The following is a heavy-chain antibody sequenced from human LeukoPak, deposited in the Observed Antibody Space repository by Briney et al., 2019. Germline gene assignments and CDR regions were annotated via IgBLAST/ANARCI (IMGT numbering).Heavy chain of an antibody. D-gene: IGHD6-13*01. J-gene: IGHJ4*01. CDR1: GFTFSDYW. CDR3: ARDAGVPAPGTSLLYYFDY. V-gene: IGHV3-7*01. Sequence: GGSLRLSCAASGFTFSDYWMSWVRQAPGKGLEWVANIKEDGSEKYYVDSVKGRFTTSRDNGKKSLYLQMNRLRGEETAVYFCARDAGVPAPGTSLLYYFDYWGQGTLVTVSS. CDR2: IKEDGSEK.